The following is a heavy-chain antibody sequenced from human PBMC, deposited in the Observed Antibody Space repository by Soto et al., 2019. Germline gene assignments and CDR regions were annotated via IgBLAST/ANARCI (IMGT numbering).Heavy chain of an antibody. CDR1: GGSISSYY. J-gene: IGHJ4*02. Sequence: PSETLSLTCTVSGGSISSYYWSWIRQPPGKGLEWIVYIYYSGSTNYNPSLKSRVTISVDTSKNQFSLKLSSVTAADTAVYYCARFSSSWSRGVFDYWGQGTLVTVSS. CDR3: ARFSSSWSRGVFDY. V-gene: IGHV4-59*01. D-gene: IGHD6-13*01. CDR2: IYYSGST.